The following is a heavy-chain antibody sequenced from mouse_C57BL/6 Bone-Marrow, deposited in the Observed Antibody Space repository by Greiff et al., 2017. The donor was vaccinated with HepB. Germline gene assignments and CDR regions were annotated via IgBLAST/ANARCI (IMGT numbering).Heavy chain of an antibody. V-gene: IGHV1-54*01. CDR2: INPGSGGT. J-gene: IGHJ4*01. CDR1: GYAFTNYL. CDR3: ARKEGPMDY. Sequence: QVQLQQSGAELVRPGTSVKVSCKASGYAFTNYLIEWVKQRPGQGLEWIGVINPGSGGTNYNEKFKGKATLTADKSSSTAYMQLSSLTSEDSAVYFCARKEGPMDYWGQGTSVTVSS.